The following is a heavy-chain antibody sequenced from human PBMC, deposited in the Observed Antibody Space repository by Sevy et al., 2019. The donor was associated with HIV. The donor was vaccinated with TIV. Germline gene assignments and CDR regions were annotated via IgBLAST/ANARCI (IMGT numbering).Heavy chain of an antibody. Sequence: ASVKVSCKASGGTFSSYAISWVRQAPGQGLEWMGGIIPIFGTANYAQKFQGRVTITADKPTSTAYMERSSLRSEDTAVYYCARAGRGYNYAFDIWGQGTMVTVSS. V-gene: IGHV1-69*06. CDR3: ARAGRGYNYAFDI. J-gene: IGHJ3*02. CDR1: GGTFSSYA. D-gene: IGHD5-18*01. CDR2: IIPIFGTA.